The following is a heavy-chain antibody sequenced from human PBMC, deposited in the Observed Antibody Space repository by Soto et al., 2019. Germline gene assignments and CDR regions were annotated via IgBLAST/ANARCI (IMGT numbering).Heavy chain of an antibody. J-gene: IGHJ4*02. Sequence: SGGSLRLSCAASGFTFSSYWMSWVRQAPGKGLEWVANIKQDGSEKYYVDSVKGRFTISRDNAKNSLYLQMNSLRAEDTAVYYCARERPYSSSWFDYWGQGTLVTVSS. D-gene: IGHD6-13*01. CDR2: IKQDGSEK. CDR1: GFTFSSYW. V-gene: IGHV3-7*01. CDR3: ARERPYSSSWFDY.